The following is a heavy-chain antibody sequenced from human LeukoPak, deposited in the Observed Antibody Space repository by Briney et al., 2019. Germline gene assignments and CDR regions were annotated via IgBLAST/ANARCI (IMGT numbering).Heavy chain of an antibody. CDR3: ARGGGDIVVVPAARWFDP. J-gene: IGHJ5*02. D-gene: IGHD2-2*01. Sequence: PSETLSLTCAVYGGSFRGYYWSWIRKPPGKGLQWIGEINHSRSTNYNPSLKSRITISVDTSRNQFSLKLSSVTAADTAGYYCARGGGDIVVVPAARWFDPWGQGTLVTVSS. V-gene: IGHV4-34*01. CDR2: INHSRST. CDR1: GGSFRGYY.